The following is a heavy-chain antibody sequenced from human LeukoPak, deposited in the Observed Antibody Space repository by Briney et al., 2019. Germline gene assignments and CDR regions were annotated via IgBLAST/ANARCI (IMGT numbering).Heavy chain of an antibody. CDR3: AKEIDRSYRWLYDY. V-gene: IGHV3-33*06. J-gene: IGHJ4*02. CDR2: IWYDGSNK. D-gene: IGHD3-22*01. Sequence: GRSLRLSCAASGFTFGSYGMHWVRQAPGKGLEWVAVIWYDGSNKYYADSVKGRFTISRDNSKNTLYLQMNSLRAEDTAVYYCAKEIDRSYRWLYDYWGQGTLVTVSS. CDR1: GFTFGSYG.